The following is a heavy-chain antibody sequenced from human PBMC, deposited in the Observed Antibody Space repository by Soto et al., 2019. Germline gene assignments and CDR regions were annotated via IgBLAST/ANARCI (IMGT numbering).Heavy chain of an antibody. D-gene: IGHD5-12*01. CDR3: ARRASGYSGYDSVNYYYYGMDV. Sequence: SVKVSCKASGGTFSSYAISWVRQAPGQGLEWMGGIIPIFGTANYAQKFQGRVTITADESTSTAYMELSSLRSEDTAVYYCARRASGYSGYDSVNYYYYGMDVWGQGTTVTVYS. V-gene: IGHV1-69*13. J-gene: IGHJ6*02. CDR1: GGTFSSYA. CDR2: IIPIFGTA.